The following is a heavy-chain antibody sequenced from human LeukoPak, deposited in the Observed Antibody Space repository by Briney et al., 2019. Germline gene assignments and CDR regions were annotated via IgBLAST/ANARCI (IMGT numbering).Heavy chain of an antibody. V-gene: IGHV3-30*18. J-gene: IGHJ4*02. Sequence: GGSLRLSCAASGFTFSTYGMHWVRQAPGKGLEWVAVISYDGSTKYYADSVKGRFTISRDNSKNTLYLQMNSLRAEDTAVYYCAKDSGGYSFIDYWGQGTLVTVSS. D-gene: IGHD5-18*01. CDR2: ISYDGSTK. CDR3: AKDSGGYSFIDY. CDR1: GFTFSTYG.